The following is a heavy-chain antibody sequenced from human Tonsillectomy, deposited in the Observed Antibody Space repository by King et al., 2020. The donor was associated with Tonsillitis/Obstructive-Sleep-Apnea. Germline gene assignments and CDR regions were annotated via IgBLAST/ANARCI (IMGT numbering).Heavy chain of an antibody. CDR2: TNPGGRET. Sequence: VQLVECGGGVVQPGGSLRLSCAASGFTFSTYSMHWVRRAPGKGLVWVAHTNPGGRETNYAGSVKGRFTISRDNAKNALYLQMNGLRSEDTAVYYCASDHSGGGHAFDLWGQGTKVTVSS. J-gene: IGHJ3*01. V-gene: IGHV3-74*01. CDR1: GFTFSTYS. D-gene: IGHD3-10*01. CDR3: ASDHSGGGHAFDL.